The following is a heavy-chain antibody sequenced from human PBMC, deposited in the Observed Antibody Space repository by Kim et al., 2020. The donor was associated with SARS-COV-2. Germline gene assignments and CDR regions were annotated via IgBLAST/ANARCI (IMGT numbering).Heavy chain of an antibody. CDR3: ARDLAAAGYFDY. D-gene: IGHD6-13*01. J-gene: IGHJ4*02. V-gene: IGHV4-31*02. Sequence: YYNPSLKSRVTRSVDTSKNQFSLKLSSVTAADTAVYYCARDLAAAGYFDYWGQGTLVTVSS.